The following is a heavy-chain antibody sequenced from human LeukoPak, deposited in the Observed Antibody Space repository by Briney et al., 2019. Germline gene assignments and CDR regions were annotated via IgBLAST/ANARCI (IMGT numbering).Heavy chain of an antibody. CDR1: GFTFSNSW. V-gene: IGHV3-7*01. D-gene: IGHD6-13*01. CDR3: AKDRRAAAGLDY. Sequence: GGSLRLSCAASGFTFSNSWMSWVRQAPGKGLEWVATIKPDGSAQYYVDSVKGRSTISRDNAKNSLFLQINSLRAGDTAVYYCAKDRRAAAGLDYWGQGTLVTVSS. J-gene: IGHJ4*02. CDR2: IKPDGSAQ.